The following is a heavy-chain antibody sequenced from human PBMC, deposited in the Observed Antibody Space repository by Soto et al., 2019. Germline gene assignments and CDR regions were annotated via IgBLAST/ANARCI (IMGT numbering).Heavy chain of an antibody. CDR2: ISAHNGNT. CDR1: GYTFTSYG. CDR3: ARGRYGDY. V-gene: IGHV1-18*01. J-gene: IGHJ4*02. Sequence: QVHLVQSGAEVKKPGASVKVSCKASGYTFTSYGITWVRQAPGQGLEWMGWISAHNGNTDYAQKLQGRVIVTRDTSTGTAYMELRSPISDDTAVYYCARGRYGDYWGQGALVTVSS. D-gene: IGHD1-1*01.